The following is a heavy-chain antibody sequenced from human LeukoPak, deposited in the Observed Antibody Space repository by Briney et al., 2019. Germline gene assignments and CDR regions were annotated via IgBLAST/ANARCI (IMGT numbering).Heavy chain of an antibody. D-gene: IGHD3-22*01. CDR1: GYTFTSYA. V-gene: IGHV1-3*01. CDR2: INAGNGNT. Sequence: GASVKVSCKASGYTFTSYAMHWVRQAPGQRLEWMGWINAGNGNTKYSQEFQGRVTITRDTSASAVYMELSSLRSDDTAVYYCARGGIGYYYDSSGLGFWGQGTLVTVSS. CDR3: ARGGIGYYYDSSGLGF. J-gene: IGHJ4*02.